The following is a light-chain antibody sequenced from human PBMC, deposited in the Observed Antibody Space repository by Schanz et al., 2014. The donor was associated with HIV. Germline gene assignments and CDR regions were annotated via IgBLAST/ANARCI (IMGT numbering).Light chain of an antibody. CDR3: QSFDSSVSGVV. CDR2: SNT. V-gene: IGLV1-40*01. CDR1: SSNIGNNY. Sequence: QSVLTQPPSVSAAPGQKVTISCSGSSSNIGNNYVSWYQQFPGTAPKLLIFSNTYRPSGVPDRYSGSKSDTSASLAITGLQAEDEADYYCQSFDSSVSGVVFGGGTKLTVL. J-gene: IGLJ2*01.